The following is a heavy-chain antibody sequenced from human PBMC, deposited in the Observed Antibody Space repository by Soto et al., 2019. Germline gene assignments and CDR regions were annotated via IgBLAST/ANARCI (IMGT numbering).Heavy chain of an antibody. V-gene: IGHV3-30*02. Sequence: QVHLVESGGGVVQPGRSLRLSCAASGFTFSNYGMHWVRQAPGKGLEWVAFIWYDGSNKYYADSVKGRFTISRDNSKNTLYLQMNSLRAEDTAVYYCAKDVVVGATTGLGDYYYYYGMDVWGQGTTVTVSS. D-gene: IGHD1-26*01. CDR1: GFTFSNYG. J-gene: IGHJ6*02. CDR3: AKDVVVGATTGLGDYYYYYGMDV. CDR2: IWYDGSNK.